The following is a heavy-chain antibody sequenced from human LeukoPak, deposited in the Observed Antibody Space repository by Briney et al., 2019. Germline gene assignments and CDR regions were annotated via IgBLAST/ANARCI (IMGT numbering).Heavy chain of an antibody. V-gene: IGHV1-2*06. D-gene: IGHD2-2*01. CDR3: ARGADCSSTSCYLFDY. J-gene: IGHJ4*02. CDR2: INPNSGGT. Sequence: ASVKVSCKASGYTFTGYYMHWVRQAPGQGLEWMGRINPNSGGTNYAQKFQGRVTMTRDTSISTAYMELSRLRSDGTAVYYCARGADCSSTSCYLFDYWGQGTLVTVSS. CDR1: GYTFTGYY.